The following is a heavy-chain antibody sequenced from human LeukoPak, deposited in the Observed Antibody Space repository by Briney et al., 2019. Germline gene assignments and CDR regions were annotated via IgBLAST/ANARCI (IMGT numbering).Heavy chain of an antibody. Sequence: SQTLSLTCTVSGGSISSGDYYWGWIRQPPGKSLEWIGYIYYSGSTYYNPSLKSRVTISVDTSKNQFSLKLSSVTAADTAVYYCATRALVVPAAMVPEAFDIWGQGTMVTVSS. V-gene: IGHV4-30-4*01. D-gene: IGHD2-2*01. J-gene: IGHJ3*02. CDR2: IYYSGST. CDR3: ATRALVVPAAMVPEAFDI. CDR1: GGSISSGDYY.